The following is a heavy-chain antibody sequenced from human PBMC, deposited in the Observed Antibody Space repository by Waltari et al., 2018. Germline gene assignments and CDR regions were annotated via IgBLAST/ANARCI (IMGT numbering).Heavy chain of an antibody. V-gene: IGHV3-21*01. D-gene: IGHD2-2*01. CDR3: ARDCSSTSCQGAFDI. J-gene: IGHJ3*02. CDR1: GFTFSSYS. Sequence: EVQLVESGGGLVKPGGSLRLSCAASGFTFSSYSMNWVRQAPGKGLEWVSSISSSSSCIYYADSVKGRFTISRDNAKNSLYLQMNSLRAEDTAVYYCARDCSSTSCQGAFDIWGQGTMVTVSS. CDR2: ISSSSSCI.